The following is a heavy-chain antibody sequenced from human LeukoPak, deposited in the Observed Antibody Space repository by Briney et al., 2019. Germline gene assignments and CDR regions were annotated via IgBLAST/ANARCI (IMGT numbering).Heavy chain of an antibody. V-gene: IGHV5-51*01. CDR1: GYSFTNYW. Sequence: GASLKISCKGSGYSFTNYWIGWVRPMPGKGLEWMGIIYPGDSDTRYSSSFQGQVTISADKFLSTAYLQWSSLEASDNAMYYCARRDSGFEFFDYWGQGTLVTVSS. CDR2: IYPGDSDT. J-gene: IGHJ4*02. CDR3: ARRDSGFEFFDY. D-gene: IGHD5-12*01.